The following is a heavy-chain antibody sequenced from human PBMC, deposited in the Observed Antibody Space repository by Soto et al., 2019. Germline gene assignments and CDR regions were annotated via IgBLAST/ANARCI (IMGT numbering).Heavy chain of an antibody. Sequence: QVQLVQSGAEVKKPGASVKVSCKASGYTFTSYGISWVRQAPGQGLEWMGWISAYNGNTKYAQKRQGRVTMTSDTSTRTADMELRSLRSDDTAVYFCARDNPPFDPWGQATVVTVSS. V-gene: IGHV1-18*01. CDR2: ISAYNGNT. CDR3: ARDNPPFDP. J-gene: IGHJ5*02. CDR1: GYTFTSYG.